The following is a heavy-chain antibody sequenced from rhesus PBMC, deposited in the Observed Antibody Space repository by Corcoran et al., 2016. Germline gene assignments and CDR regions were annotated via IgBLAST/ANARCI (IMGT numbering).Heavy chain of an antibody. J-gene: IGHJ4*01. Sequence: QLQLQESGPGLVKPSETLSLTCAVSGGSIGSNYWNWIRQPPGKGLEWIGRISGSGGSTAYNPSLKSRLTISTDTSKNQFSLKLSSVTAADTAVYYCARDEYTWNYFDYWGQGVLVTVSS. CDR2: ISGSGGST. D-gene: IGHD1-1-1*01. CDR3: ARDEYTWNYFDY. CDR1: GGSIGSNY. V-gene: IGHV4-173*01.